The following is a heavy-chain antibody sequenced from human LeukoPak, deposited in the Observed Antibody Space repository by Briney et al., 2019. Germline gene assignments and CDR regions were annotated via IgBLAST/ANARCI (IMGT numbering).Heavy chain of an antibody. Sequence: PSETLSLTCAVYGVSFSGYYWSWVRQPPGKGLEWVGSIYYSGNTYYNVSLKSQRSISIDTSKNRFSLKHTSVPAADPAVFYCARQTGSGLFILPGGQGSLVTDSS. CDR2: IYYSGNT. D-gene: IGHD3/OR15-3a*01. J-gene: IGHJ4*02. V-gene: IGHV4-39*01. CDR3: ARQTGSGLFILP. CDR1: GVSFSGYY.